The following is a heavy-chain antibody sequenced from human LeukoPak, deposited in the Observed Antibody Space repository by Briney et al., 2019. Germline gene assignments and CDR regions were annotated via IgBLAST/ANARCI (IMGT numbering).Heavy chain of an antibody. D-gene: IGHD6-13*01. Sequence: PGGXXXXSCAASGFTFSSYGMHWVRQAPGKGLEGVAFIRYDGSKKYYADSVKGGFNISRDNSKNTVYMQMNSLRAEDTAVYYCAKALYSSSWYFGYWGQGTLVTVSS. V-gene: IGHV3-30*02. J-gene: IGHJ4*02. CDR3: AKALYSSSWYFGY. CDR1: GFTFSSYG. CDR2: IRYDGSKK.